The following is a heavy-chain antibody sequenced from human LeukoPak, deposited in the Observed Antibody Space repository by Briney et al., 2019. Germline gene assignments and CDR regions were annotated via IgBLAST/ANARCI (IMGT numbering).Heavy chain of an antibody. V-gene: IGHV3-30*18. CDR3: AKDRWGAVASFDY. CDR2: ISYDGSNK. D-gene: IGHD6-19*01. Sequence: PGGSLRLSCAASGFTFSNYGMHWVRQAPGKGLEWVALISYDGSNKYYVDSVKGRFTISRDNSKNTLYLQLNSLRPEDTAVYYCAKDRWGAVASFDYWGQGTLVTVSS. J-gene: IGHJ4*02. CDR1: GFTFSNYG.